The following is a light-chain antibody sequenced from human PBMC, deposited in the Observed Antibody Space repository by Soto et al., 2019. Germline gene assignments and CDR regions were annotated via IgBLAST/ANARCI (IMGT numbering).Light chain of an antibody. J-gene: IGKJ4*01. V-gene: IGKV1-9*01. CDR1: QGINSY. Sequence: DIPLTQSPSFLSASVGDRVTVTCRASQGINSYLAWYQQKPGKAPKLLIYTASTLQSGVPSRFSGSGSGTDFTLTINSLQPEDFSAYYCQQLYTYPLTFGGGTKVEIK. CDR3: QQLYTYPLT. CDR2: TAS.